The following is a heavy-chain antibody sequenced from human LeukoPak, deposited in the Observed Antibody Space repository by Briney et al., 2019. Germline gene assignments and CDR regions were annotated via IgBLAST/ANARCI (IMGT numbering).Heavy chain of an antibody. V-gene: IGHV1-69*17. CDR2: IIPIFGIA. J-gene: IGHJ4*02. CDR3: AREALYCSSTSCYTVIAGYYFDY. Sequence: EASVKVSCKASGGTFSSYAISWVRQAPGQGLEWMGGIIPIFGIANYAQKFQGRVTITADKSTSTAYMELSSLRSEDTAVYYCAREALYCSSTSCYTVIAGYYFDYWGQGTLVTVSS. D-gene: IGHD2-2*02. CDR1: GGTFSSYA.